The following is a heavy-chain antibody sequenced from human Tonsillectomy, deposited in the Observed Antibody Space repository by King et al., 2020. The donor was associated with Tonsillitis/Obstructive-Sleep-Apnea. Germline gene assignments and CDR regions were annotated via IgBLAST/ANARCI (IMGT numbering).Heavy chain of an antibody. J-gene: IGHJ3*02. V-gene: IGHV3-30*01. CDR3: AREHSSLDAFDI. CDR2: ISYDVSNE. D-gene: IGHD6-19*01. CDR1: GFTFSSYP. Sequence: QVQLVESGGGVVQPGGSLRLSCAASGFTFSSYPMHCVRQAPGTGLEVVSIISYDVSNEYYADSVTGRFTIPRDKSKNTLYLQMKSLRAEDTAVYYCAREHSSLDAFDIWGQGTMVTVSS.